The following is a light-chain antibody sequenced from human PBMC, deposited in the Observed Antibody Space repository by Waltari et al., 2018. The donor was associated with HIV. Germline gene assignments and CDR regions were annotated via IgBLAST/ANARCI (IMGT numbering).Light chain of an antibody. CDR2: DTT. V-gene: IGLV7-46*01. J-gene: IGLJ3*02. Sequence: QAVVTQEPSLTVSPGGTVTLTCESSTGPVTNGHYPYWLQQRPGQAPMTLIFDTTKKHSWTPARFSVSRLGGNAALTLAGAQPDDEVEYYCFISYNGARVCGVGTRVTVL. CDR3: FISYNGARV. CDR1: TGPVTNGHY.